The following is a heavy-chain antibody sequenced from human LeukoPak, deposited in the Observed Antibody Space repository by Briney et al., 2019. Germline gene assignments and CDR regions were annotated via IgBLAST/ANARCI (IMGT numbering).Heavy chain of an antibody. V-gene: IGHV1-69*02. D-gene: IGHD2-15*01. Sequence: GASVKVSCKASGGTFSSYTISWVRQAPGQGLEWMGRIIPILGIANYAQKFQGRVTITADKSTSTAYMELGSLRSEDTAVYYCARGGPLDPAVVAATRGMDVWGKGTTVTVSS. J-gene: IGHJ6*03. CDR1: GGTFSSYT. CDR3: ARGGPLDPAVVAATRGMDV. CDR2: IIPILGIA.